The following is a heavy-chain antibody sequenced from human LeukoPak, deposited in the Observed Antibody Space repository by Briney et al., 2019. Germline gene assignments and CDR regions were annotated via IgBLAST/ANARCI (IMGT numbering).Heavy chain of an antibody. V-gene: IGHV4-34*01. D-gene: IGHD3-22*01. J-gene: IGHJ4*02. Sequence: SETLSLTCAVYGGSFSGYYWSWIRQPPGKGLEWIGEINHSGSTNYNPSLKSRVTISVDTSKNQFSLKLGSVTAADTAVYYCARGLGYDSLFDYWGQGTLVTVSS. CDR2: INHSGST. CDR3: ARGLGYDSLFDY. CDR1: GGSFSGYY.